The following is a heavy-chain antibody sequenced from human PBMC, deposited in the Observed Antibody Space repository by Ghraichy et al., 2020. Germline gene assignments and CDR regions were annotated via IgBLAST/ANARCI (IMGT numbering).Heavy chain of an antibody. Sequence: GGSLRLSCAASGFTVSSNYMSWVRQAPGKGLEWVSVIYSGGSTYYADSVKGRFTISRDNSKNTLYLQMNSRRAEDTAVYYCARDRANWGSDAFDIWGQGTMVTVSS. D-gene: IGHD7-27*01. V-gene: IGHV3-53*01. CDR2: IYSGGST. J-gene: IGHJ3*02. CDR3: ARDRANWGSDAFDI. CDR1: GFTVSSNY.